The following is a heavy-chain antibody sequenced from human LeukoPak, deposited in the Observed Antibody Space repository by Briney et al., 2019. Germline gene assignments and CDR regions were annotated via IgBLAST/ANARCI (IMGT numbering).Heavy chain of an antibody. CDR1: GGSFSVYY. Sequence: SETLSLTCAVYGGSFSVYYWSWIRQPPGKGREWIGEINHSGSTNYNPSLKSRVTISVDTSKNQFSLKLSSVTAADTAVYYCARGETYYDFWSGYYRASYFDYWGQGTLVTVSS. J-gene: IGHJ4*02. CDR2: INHSGST. D-gene: IGHD3-3*01. V-gene: IGHV4-34*01. CDR3: ARGETYYDFWSGYYRASYFDY.